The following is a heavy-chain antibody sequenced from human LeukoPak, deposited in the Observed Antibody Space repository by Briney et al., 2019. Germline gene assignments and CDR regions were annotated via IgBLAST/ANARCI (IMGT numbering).Heavy chain of an antibody. Sequence: PSETLSLTCTVSGGSISSYYWSWIRQPAGKGLEWIGRIYPSGSTNYNPSLKSRVNMSVDTSKNQISLKLSSVTAADTAVYYCARARGITGTTPYYYYMDVWGKGTTVTVSS. CDR1: GGSISSYY. J-gene: IGHJ6*03. D-gene: IGHD1-7*01. CDR3: ARARGITGTTPYYYYMDV. CDR2: IYPSGST. V-gene: IGHV4-4*07.